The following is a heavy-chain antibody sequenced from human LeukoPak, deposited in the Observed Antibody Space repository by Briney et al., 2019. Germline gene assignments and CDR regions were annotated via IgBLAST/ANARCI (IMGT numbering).Heavy chain of an antibody. J-gene: IGHJ4*02. CDR3: LRGPAEADY. V-gene: IGHV3-48*04. D-gene: IGHD3-10*01. CDR1: GFAFSSYS. Sequence: PGGSLRLSCAASGFAFSSYSMNWVRQAPGKGLEWVSYISSSSSTIYYADSVKGRFTISRDNAKNSLYLQTNSLRAEDTAVYYCLRGPAEADYWGQGTLVTVSS. CDR2: ISSSSSTI.